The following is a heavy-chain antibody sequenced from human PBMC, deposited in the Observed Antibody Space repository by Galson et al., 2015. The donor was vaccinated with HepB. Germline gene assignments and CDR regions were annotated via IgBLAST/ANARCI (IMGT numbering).Heavy chain of an antibody. CDR1: GGTFSSYA. CDR3: ARDERGKLDSFFDY. CDR2: IIPIFGTA. Sequence: SVKVSCKASGGTFSSYAISWVRQAPGQGLEWMGGIIPIFGTANYAQKFQGRVTITADESTSTAYMELSSLRSEDTAVYYCARDERGKLDSFFDYWGQGTLVTVSS. J-gene: IGHJ4*02. D-gene: IGHD1-1*01. V-gene: IGHV1-69*13.